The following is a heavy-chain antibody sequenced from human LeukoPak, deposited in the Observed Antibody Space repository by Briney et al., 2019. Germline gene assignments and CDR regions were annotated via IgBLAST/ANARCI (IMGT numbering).Heavy chain of an antibody. CDR3: ARDIPGDYLDSSGWCLDY. J-gene: IGHJ4*02. D-gene: IGHD6-19*01. CDR2: IYTSGST. Sequence: SETLSLTCTVSGGSITNYYWSWIRQSAGKGLEWIGRIYTSGSTNYNPSLKSRVTMSVDTSKNQFSPKLSSVTAADTAVYYCARDIPGDYLDSSGWCLDYWGQGTLVTVSS. CDR1: GGSITNYY. V-gene: IGHV4-4*07.